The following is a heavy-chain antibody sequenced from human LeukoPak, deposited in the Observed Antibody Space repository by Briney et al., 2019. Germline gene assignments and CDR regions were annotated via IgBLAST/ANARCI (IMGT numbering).Heavy chain of an antibody. Sequence: ASVKVSCKASGYTFTGYYMHWVRQAPGQGLEWMGWINPNSGGTNYAQKFQGRVTMTRDMSTSTVYMELSSLRSEDTAVYYCARSPSTTMGFDPWGQGTLVTVSS. D-gene: IGHD1-1*01. J-gene: IGHJ5*02. CDR3: ARSPSTTMGFDP. CDR2: INPNSGGT. CDR1: GYTFTGYY. V-gene: IGHV1-2*02.